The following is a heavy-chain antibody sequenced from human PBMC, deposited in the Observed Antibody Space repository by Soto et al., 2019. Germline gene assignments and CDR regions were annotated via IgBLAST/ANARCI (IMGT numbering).Heavy chain of an antibody. CDR3: ASVGPHSSSQHSYFEL. CDR2: IWFDGINK. D-gene: IGHD6-6*01. Sequence: QVQLVESGGGVVQPGRSLRLSCAASGFTFSNYGMHWVRQAPGKGLEWVAGIWFDGINKYYADSVKGRFTISRDNSKSTVNLEMNPPTAEDTAVYYCASVGPHSSSQHSYFELWGRGTRVTVTS. J-gene: IGHJ2*01. V-gene: IGHV3-33*01. CDR1: GFTFSNYG.